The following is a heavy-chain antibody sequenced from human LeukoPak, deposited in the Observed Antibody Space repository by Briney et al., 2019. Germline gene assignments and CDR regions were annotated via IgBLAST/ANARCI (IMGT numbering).Heavy chain of an antibody. J-gene: IGHJ6*02. D-gene: IGHD5-18*01. CDR3: ARGPQQDTAMGALYYDGMDV. CDR1: RGSVSPYT. V-gene: IGHV4-34*01. CDR2: ITNRGST. Sequence: SETLSLSCAVYRGSVSPYTWSWVRPPSGKGPEWIGGITNRGSTNYNPSLKSRVTISVDASKNQFSLKLSSVAAADTAVYYCARGPQQDTAMGALYYDGMDVWGQGTTVTVSS.